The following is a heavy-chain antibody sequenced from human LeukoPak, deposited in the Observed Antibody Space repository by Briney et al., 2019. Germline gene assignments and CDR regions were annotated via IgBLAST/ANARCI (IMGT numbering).Heavy chain of an antibody. CDR1: GYTFSDYY. J-gene: IGHJ5*02. V-gene: IGHV1-2*02. CDR3: ARVLVSPFDP. CDR2: INPNSGGT. Sequence: ASVKVSCKASGYTFSDYYIHWVRQAPGQGLEWMGWINPNSGGTNYAQKFQGRVTMTRDTSISTAYMELSRLRSDDTAVYYCARVLVSPFDPWGQGTLVTVSS. D-gene: IGHD2-8*01.